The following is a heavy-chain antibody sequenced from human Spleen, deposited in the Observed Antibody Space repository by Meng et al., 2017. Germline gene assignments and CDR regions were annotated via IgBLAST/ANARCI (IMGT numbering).Heavy chain of an antibody. Sequence: VQLVPSGSELKKPWASVKVSCKASGYIFTTYGMNWVRQAPGQGLEWMGWINTDTGNPTYAQGFTGRFVFSLDTSVSTAYLQISSLKAEDTAVYYCARVDTVEFDYWGQGTLVTVSS. CDR1: GYIFTTYG. V-gene: IGHV7-4-1*02. J-gene: IGHJ4*02. CDR3: ARVDTVEFDY. CDR2: INTDTGNP. D-gene: IGHD1-1*01.